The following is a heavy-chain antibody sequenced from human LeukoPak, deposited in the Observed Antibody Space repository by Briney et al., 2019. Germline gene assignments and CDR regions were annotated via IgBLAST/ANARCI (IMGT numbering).Heavy chain of an antibody. D-gene: IGHD2-8*01. CDR3: ARDCTNGVCDDAFDI. V-gene: IGHV3-11*01. CDR1: GFTFSVYY. Sequence: GGSLRLSCAASGFTFSVYYMSWIRQAPGKGLEWVSYISSSGSTIYYADSVKGRFTISRDNAKNSLYLQMNSLRAEDTAVYYCARDCTNGVCDDAFDIWGQGTMATVSS. J-gene: IGHJ3*02. CDR2: ISSSGSTI.